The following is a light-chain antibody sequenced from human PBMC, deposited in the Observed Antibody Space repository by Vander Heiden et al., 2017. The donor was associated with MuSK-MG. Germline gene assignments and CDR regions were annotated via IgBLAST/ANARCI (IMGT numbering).Light chain of an antibody. CDR1: SSNIGSNA. CDR2: NSN. Sequence: QSVLTQAPSASGTPGQRVTISCSGSSSNIGSNAVNWYQQLPGTAPKLLIYNSNQRPSGVPDRFSGSKSGTSASLAISGLQSEDEAEYYCAAWDGSLNGFVVGGGTILTV. V-gene: IGLV1-44*01. J-gene: IGLJ3*02. CDR3: AAWDGSLNGFV.